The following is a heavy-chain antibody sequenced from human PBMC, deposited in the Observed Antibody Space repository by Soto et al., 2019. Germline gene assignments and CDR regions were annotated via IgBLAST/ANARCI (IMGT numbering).Heavy chain of an antibody. V-gene: IGHV3-23*01. CDR2: ISGSGGST. D-gene: IGHD2-2*01. Sequence: LRLSCAASGFTFSSYAMSWVRQAPGKGLEWVSAISGSGGSTYYADSVKGRFTISRDNSKNTLYLQMNSLRAEDTAVYYCAKWGDIVVVPAAPHFDYWGQGTLVTVSS. CDR1: GFTFSSYA. J-gene: IGHJ4*02. CDR3: AKWGDIVVVPAAPHFDY.